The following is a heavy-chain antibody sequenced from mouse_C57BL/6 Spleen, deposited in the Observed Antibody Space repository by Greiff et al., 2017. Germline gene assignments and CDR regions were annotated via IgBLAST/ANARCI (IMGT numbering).Heavy chain of an antibody. CDR2: IDPSDSYT. CDR1: GYTFTSYW. Sequence: QVQLQQPGAELVKPGASVKLSCKASGYTFTSYWMQWVKQRPGQGLEWIGEIDPSDSYTNYNQKFKGKATLTVATSSSTAYMQLSSLTSEDSAVXYCAECFGLYAIDYWGQGTSVTVSA. J-gene: IGHJ4*01. V-gene: IGHV1-50*01. CDR3: AECFGLYAIDY.